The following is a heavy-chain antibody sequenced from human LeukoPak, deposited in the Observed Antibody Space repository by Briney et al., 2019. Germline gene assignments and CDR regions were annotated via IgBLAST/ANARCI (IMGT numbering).Heavy chain of an antibody. J-gene: IGHJ4*02. D-gene: IGHD3-16*02. V-gene: IGHV1-2*06. CDR1: GYTFTGYY. CDR3: ARGGSYDYGWGSFRYTNY. Sequence: SVRVSCTASGYTFTGYYMHWVRQAPGQGLEWMGRINPNSGGTNYAEKFKGRVTMTRDTSISTVYMQLSRLRADDTAVYYCARGGSYDYGWGSFRYTNYWGQGTLVIVSS. CDR2: INPNSGGT.